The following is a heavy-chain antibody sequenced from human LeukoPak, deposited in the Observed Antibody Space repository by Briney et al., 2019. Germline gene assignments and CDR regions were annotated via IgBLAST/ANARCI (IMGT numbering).Heavy chain of an antibody. CDR3: AKVKWELRTDWFDP. Sequence: PGGSLRLSCAASGFTFSSYGVHWVRQAPGKGLEWVAFIRYDGSNKYYADSVKGRFTISRDNSKNTLYLQMNSLRAEDTAVYYCAKVKWELRTDWFDPWGQGTLVTVSS. V-gene: IGHV3-30*02. CDR2: IRYDGSNK. CDR1: GFTFSSYG. J-gene: IGHJ5*02. D-gene: IGHD1-26*01.